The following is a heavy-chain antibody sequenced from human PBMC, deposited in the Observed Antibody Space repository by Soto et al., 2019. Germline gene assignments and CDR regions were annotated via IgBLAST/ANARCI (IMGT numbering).Heavy chain of an antibody. CDR1: GGSISSSSFY. J-gene: IGHJ5*02. D-gene: IGHD6-13*01. V-gene: IGHV4-39*02. Sequence: QLQLQESGPGLVKHSETLSLTYTVSGGSISSSSFYWGWIRQPPGKGLEWIGSIYYSGSTYYNPSLKSRVTISVDTSKNQFSLKLSSVTAADTAVYYCARETAAAHWFDPWGQGTLVTVSS. CDR2: IYYSGST. CDR3: ARETAAAHWFDP.